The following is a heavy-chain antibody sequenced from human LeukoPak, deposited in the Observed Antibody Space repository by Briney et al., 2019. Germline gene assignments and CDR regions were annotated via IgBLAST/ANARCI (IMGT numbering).Heavy chain of an antibody. V-gene: IGHV3-30*02. CDR1: GFTFSAYG. D-gene: IGHD7-27*01. Sequence: GGSLRLSCAASGFTFSAYGMHWVRQAPGKVLEWVAYIAFDGSYTYCADSVEGRFTISRDNSKNTLNLQMSSLRGEDTAVYFCAKDANWGCDYWGQGALVTVSS. J-gene: IGHJ4*02. CDR2: IAFDGSYT. CDR3: AKDANWGCDY.